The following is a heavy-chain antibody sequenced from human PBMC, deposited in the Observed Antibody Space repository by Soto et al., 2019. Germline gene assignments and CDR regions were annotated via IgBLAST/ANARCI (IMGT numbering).Heavy chain of an antibody. CDR1: GGTFSSYA. V-gene: IGHV1-69*13. CDR3: ARDNWYYDILTGTPESPHYYYYGMDV. Sequence: SVKVSCKASGGTFSSYAISWVRQAPGQGLEWMGGIIPIFGTANYAQKFQGRVTITADESTSTAYMELSSLRSEDTAVYYCARDNWYYDILTGTPESPHYYYYGMDVWGQGTTVTV. D-gene: IGHD3-9*01. J-gene: IGHJ6*02. CDR2: IIPIFGTA.